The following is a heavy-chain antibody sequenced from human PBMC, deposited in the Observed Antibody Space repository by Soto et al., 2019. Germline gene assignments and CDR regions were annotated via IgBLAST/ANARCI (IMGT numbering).Heavy chain of an antibody. V-gene: IGHV4-30-2*01. D-gene: IGHD6-13*01. CDR2: MYHSGST. Sequence: SETLSLTCAVSGGSISSGGYSWSWIRQPPGKGLEWVGYMYHSGSTYYNPSLKSRVTISIDRSKNQFSLKLSSVTAADTAVYYCARHGLAGPIDYWGQGTLVTVSS. CDR3: ARHGLAGPIDY. J-gene: IGHJ4*02. CDR1: GGSISSGGYS.